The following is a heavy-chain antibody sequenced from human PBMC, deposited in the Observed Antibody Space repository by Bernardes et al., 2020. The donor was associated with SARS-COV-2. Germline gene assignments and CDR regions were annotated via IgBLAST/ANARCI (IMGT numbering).Heavy chain of an antibody. D-gene: IGHD6-19*01. CDR2: PTYDGPKK. J-gene: IGHJ4*02. V-gene: IGHV3-30*18. Sequence: GGALLTSCAASGFSFRSFGMHWVRQAPGPGLAWVAVPTYDGPKKYYGDSVKGRFTISRDNSKSMLFLQMNGLRAEDTAVYYCAKDTKNSGWYPIDHWGQGTLVTVSS. CDR1: GFSFRSFG. CDR3: AKDTKNSGWYPIDH.